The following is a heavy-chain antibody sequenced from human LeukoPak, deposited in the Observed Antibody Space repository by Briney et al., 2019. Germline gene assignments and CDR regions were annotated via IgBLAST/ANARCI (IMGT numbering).Heavy chain of an antibody. CDR1: GFNFSPYG. D-gene: IGHD1-26*01. J-gene: IGHJ4*02. CDR3: SGGSFYDY. CDR2: ISRGSSTT. V-gene: IGHV3-48*02. Sequence: GGSLRLSCAASGFNFSPYGMNWVRQAPGKGLEWVSYISRGSSTTHYADSVKGRFTISRDNAKNSPYLQMHSLRDEDTAVYYCSGGSFYDYWGQGALVTVSS.